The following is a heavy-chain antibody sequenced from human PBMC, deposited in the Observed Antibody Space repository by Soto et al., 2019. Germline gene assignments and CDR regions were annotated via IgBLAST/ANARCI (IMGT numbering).Heavy chain of an antibody. CDR3: ARGGDIVVVTAPLDY. CDR1: GGSISSYY. CDR2: IYYSGST. V-gene: IGHV4-59*01. Sequence: PSETLSLTXTVSGGSISSYYWSWIRQPPGKGLEWIGYIYYSGSTNYNPSLKSRVTISVDTSKNQFSLKLSSVTAADTAVYYCARGGDIVVVTAPLDYWGQGTLVTVS. J-gene: IGHJ4*02. D-gene: IGHD2-21*02.